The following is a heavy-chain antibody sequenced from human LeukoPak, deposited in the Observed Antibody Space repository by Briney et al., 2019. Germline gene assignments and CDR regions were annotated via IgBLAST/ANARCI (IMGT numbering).Heavy chain of an antibody. D-gene: IGHD3-9*01. CDR2: IYTSGST. CDR3: ARDRYYDILTGYYAPDADYYMDV. Sequence: SETLSLTCTVSGGSISSGSYYWSWIRQPAGNGLEWFGRIYTSGSTNYNPTLKSRVTISVDTSKNQFCLKLSSVTAADTAVYYCARDRYYDILTGYYAPDADYYMDVWGKGTTVTVSS. J-gene: IGHJ6*03. V-gene: IGHV4-61*02. CDR1: GGSISSGSYY.